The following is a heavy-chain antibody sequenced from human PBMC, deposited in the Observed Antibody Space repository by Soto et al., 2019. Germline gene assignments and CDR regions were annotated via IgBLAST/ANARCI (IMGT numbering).Heavy chain of an antibody. J-gene: IGHJ3*02. D-gene: IGHD3-10*01. CDR2: INASNGNT. Sequence: ASVKVSCKASGYIFTSTWMHWVRQAPGQGLEWMGIINASNGNTNSAQKLQGRVTMTTDTSTSTAYMELRSLRSDDTAVYYCASFITMVRGVTPDAFDIWGQGTMVTVSS. V-gene: IGHV1-18*04. CDR1: GYIFTSTW. CDR3: ASFITMVRGVTPDAFDI.